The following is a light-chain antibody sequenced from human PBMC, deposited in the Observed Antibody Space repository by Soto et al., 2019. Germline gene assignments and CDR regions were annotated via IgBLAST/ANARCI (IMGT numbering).Light chain of an antibody. CDR3: SSYTSTTKLYVV. CDR1: SNDIGCYNF. CDR2: QVT. V-gene: IGLV2-14*01. J-gene: IGLJ2*01. Sequence: QSALTQPASVSGSPGQSITISCTGTSNDIGCYNFVSWYQHHPGKAPKLMLYQVTNRPSGVSDRFSGSKSVNTASLTISGLQAEDEADYYCSSYTSTTKLYVVFGGGTKVTVL.